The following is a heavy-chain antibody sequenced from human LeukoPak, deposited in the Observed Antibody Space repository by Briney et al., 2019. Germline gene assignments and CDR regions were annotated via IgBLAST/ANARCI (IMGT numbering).Heavy chain of an antibody. CDR1: GYTFTSYG. V-gene: IGHV1-2*02. J-gene: IGHJ4*02. Sequence: GASVKVSCKASGYTFTSYGISWARQAPGQGLEWMGWINPNTGGTNFAQKFQGRVTITRDTSISTAYMELNRLTSNDTAVYYCARDGIGVYTGYSRNVLDSWGQGTLVTVSS. CDR3: ARDGIGVYTGYSRNVLDS. D-gene: IGHD5-12*01. CDR2: INPNTGGT.